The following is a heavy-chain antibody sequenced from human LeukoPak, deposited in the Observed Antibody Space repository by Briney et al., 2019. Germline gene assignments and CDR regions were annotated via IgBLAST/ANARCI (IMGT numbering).Heavy chain of an antibody. D-gene: IGHD3-22*01. CDR1: GYTFTSYG. CDR2: ISAYNGNT. Sequence: ASVKVSCKASGYTFTSYGISWVRQAPGQGLEWMGWISAYNGNTNYAQKLQGRVTMTTDTSTSTAYMELRSLRSDDTAVYYCARVESGQVVVIPIDYWGQGTLVTVSS. CDR3: ARVESGQVVVIPIDY. J-gene: IGHJ4*02. V-gene: IGHV1-18*01.